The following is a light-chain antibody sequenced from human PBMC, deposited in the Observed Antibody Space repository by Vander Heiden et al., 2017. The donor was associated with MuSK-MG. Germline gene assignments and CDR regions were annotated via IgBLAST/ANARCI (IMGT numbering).Light chain of an antibody. V-gene: IGLV6-57*01. CDR3: QSYDSSNVV. CDR2: EYN. J-gene: IGLJ2*01. CDR1: SSSIGSNY. Sequence: NFMLPQPHSVSESPTQPVTIACTRSSSSIGSNYVQWYQQRPGSSPTTVIYEYNQRPSGVPDRFAGSIDSSSNSASLTISGLKTEDEGDYYCQSYDSSNVVFGGGTKLTVL.